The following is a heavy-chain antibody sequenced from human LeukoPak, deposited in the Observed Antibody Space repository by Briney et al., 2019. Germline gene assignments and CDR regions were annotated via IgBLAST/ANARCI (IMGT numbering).Heavy chain of an antibody. CDR1: GFTFSSYA. J-gene: IGHJ4*02. Sequence: GGSLRLSCAASGFTFSSYAMHWVRQAPGKGLEWVAVISYDGSNKYYADSVKGRFTISRDNSKNTLYLQMNSLRAEDTAVYYCAKGLSYGSDYWGQGTLVTVSS. V-gene: IGHV3-30-3*01. CDR2: ISYDGSNK. CDR3: AKGLSYGSDY. D-gene: IGHD5-18*01.